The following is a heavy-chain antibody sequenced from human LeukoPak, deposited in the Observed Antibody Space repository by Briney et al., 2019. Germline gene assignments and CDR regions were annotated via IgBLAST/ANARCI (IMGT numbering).Heavy chain of an antibody. CDR2: ISGRSDNT. D-gene: IGHD3-9*01. CDR3: AKWGDYDVLTGYYVSDF. CDR1: GFIFSNYA. Sequence: GGFLRLSCAASGFIFSNYAMYWVRQAPGKGLEWVSAISGRSDNTYYADSVKGRFTLSRDSSKNTLYLQMNSLRADDTAVYYCAKWGDYDVLTGYYVSDFWGQGTLVTVSS. J-gene: IGHJ4*02. V-gene: IGHV3-23*01.